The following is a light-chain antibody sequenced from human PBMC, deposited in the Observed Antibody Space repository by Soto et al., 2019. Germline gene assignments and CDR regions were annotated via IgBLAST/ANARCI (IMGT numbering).Light chain of an antibody. CDR1: QGISSY. V-gene: IGKV1-8*01. CDR3: LKKYFYPFT. J-gene: IGKJ3*01. Sequence: AIRMTHSPSSLSPSTGRRVTITCRASQGISSYVAWYQQKTGKAPKIVIYAESTLQSGVPSRFSGSGSGTDLNLTISRLQPEDFATYYCLKKYFYPFTFGPGTKVDIK. CDR2: AES.